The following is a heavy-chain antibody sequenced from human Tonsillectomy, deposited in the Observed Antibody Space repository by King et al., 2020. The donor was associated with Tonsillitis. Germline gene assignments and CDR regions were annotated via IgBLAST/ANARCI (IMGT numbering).Heavy chain of an antibody. CDR3: ASRYYYDSSGYYHDAFDI. CDR1: GYKFSTYW. V-gene: IGHV5-51*03. CDR2: IYPGDSDT. D-gene: IGHD3-22*01. Sequence: VKLVESGAEVKKPGESLKISCKGSGYKFSTYWIGWVRQMPGKGLEWMGIIYPGDSDTRYSPSFRGQVTISADKSISTSYLQWSSLKASDTAMYYCASRYYYDSSGYYHDAFDIWGQGTAVTVSS. J-gene: IGHJ3*02.